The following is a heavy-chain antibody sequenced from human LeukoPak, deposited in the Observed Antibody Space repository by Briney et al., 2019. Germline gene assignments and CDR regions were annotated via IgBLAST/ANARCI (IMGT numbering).Heavy chain of an antibody. CDR1: GGSISSYY. D-gene: IGHD2-21*02. CDR3: ARVTRNYYYYMDV. J-gene: IGHJ6*03. CDR2: IYYSGST. V-gene: IGHV4-59*01. Sequence: SETLSLTRTVSGGSISSYYWSWIRQPPGKGLEWIGYIYYSGSTNYNPSLKSRVTISVDTSKNQFSLKLSSVTAADTAVYYCARVTRNYYYYMDVWGKGTTVTVSS.